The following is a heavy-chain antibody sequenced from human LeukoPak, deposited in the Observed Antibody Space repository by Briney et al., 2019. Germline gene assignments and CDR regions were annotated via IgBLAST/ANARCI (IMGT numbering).Heavy chain of an antibody. D-gene: IGHD3-9*01. Sequence: SETLSLTCTVSGGSVSSGSYYWTWIRQPPGKGLEWIGYIYYSGSTNYNPSLKSRVTMSVDTSKNQFSLKLSSVTAADTAVYYCARSLTGLDYWGQGALVTVSS. CDR1: GGSVSSGSYY. CDR3: ARSLTGLDY. J-gene: IGHJ4*02. V-gene: IGHV4-61*01. CDR2: IYYSGST.